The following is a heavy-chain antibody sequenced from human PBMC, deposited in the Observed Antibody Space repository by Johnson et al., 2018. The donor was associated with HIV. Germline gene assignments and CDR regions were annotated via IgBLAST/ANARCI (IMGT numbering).Heavy chain of an antibody. V-gene: IGHV3-30*03. J-gene: IGHJ3*02. CDR2: ISYDGGNK. CDR1: RFTFSSYG. D-gene: IGHD3-9*01. Sequence: QVQLVESGGGVVQPGRSLRLSCAASRFTFSSYGMHWVRQAPGKGLEWVAVISYDGGNKYYADSVKGRFTISRDNSKNTLYLQMNSLRAEDTAVYYCARDDIFLDAFDIWGQGTMVTVSS. CDR3: ARDDIFLDAFDI.